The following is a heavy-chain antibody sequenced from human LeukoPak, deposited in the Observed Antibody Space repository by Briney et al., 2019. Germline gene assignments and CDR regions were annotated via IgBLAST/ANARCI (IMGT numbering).Heavy chain of an antibody. CDR1: GYSFTNYW. J-gene: IGHJ4*02. D-gene: IGHD1-26*01. V-gene: IGHV5-51*01. CDR3: ARRRDLYSGSYYTFDY. CDR2: IYPGDSDA. Sequence: GESLKISCKGSGYSFTNYWIGWVRQMRRKGLKWMEIIYPGDSDARYSPSFQGQVTVSADKSISTAYLQWSSLKASDTAMYYCARRRDLYSGSYYTFDYWGQGTLVTVSS.